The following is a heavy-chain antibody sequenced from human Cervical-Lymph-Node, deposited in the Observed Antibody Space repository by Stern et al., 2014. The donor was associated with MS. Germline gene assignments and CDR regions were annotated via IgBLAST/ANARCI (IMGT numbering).Heavy chain of an antibody. CDR3: TRATGAATAMLH. Sequence: QLVQSGPGLVKPSETLSLNCTVSGGSMKTYIWHWVRQPPGTGLEWIGFIDDRGNTNYSPSLKSRVTISLDTSKSQFSLKLHSLTAADTAIYYCTRATGAATAMLHWGQGSLVTVSS. V-gene: IGHV4-59*01. CDR1: GGSMKTYI. CDR2: IDDRGNT. J-gene: IGHJ1*01. D-gene: IGHD1-14*01.